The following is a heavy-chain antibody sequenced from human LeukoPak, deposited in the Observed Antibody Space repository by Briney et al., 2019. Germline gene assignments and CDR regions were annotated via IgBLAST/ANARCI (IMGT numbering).Heavy chain of an antibody. V-gene: IGHV4-4*07. Sequence: SETLSLTCTVSGGSISSYYWSRIRQPAGKGLEWIGRIYTSGSTNYNPSLKSRVTMSVDTSKNQFSLKLSSVTAADTAVYYCARDQRGSSWYEAFDIWGQGTMVTVSS. D-gene: IGHD6-13*01. CDR2: IYTSGST. J-gene: IGHJ3*02. CDR3: ARDQRGSSWYEAFDI. CDR1: GGSISSYY.